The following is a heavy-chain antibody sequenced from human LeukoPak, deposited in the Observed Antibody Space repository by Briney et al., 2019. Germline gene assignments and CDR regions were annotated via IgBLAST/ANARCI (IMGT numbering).Heavy chain of an antibody. CDR1: GFTFSDYY. CDR3: AREGQGLTYYFDY. D-gene: IGHD3-16*01. V-gene: IGHV3-11*05. CDR2: ISSSSSYT. J-gene: IGHJ4*02. Sequence: GGSLRLSCAASGFTFSDYYMSWIRQAPGKGLEWVSYISSSSSYTNYADSVKGRFTISRDNAKNSLYLQMNSLRAEDTAVYYCAREGQGLTYYFDYWGQGTLVTVSS.